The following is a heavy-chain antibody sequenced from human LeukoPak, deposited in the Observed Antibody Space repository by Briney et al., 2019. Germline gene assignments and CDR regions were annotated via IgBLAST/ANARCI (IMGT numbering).Heavy chain of an antibody. V-gene: IGHV3-23*01. D-gene: IGHD3-22*01. CDR2: ISGSGGST. Sequence: PGGSLKLSCSASGFTFSSYAMSWVRQAPVKGLDCVSAISGSGGSTYYADSVKGRFTISRDNSKNTLYLQMNSLRAEDTAVYYCAKDPPRWLLEAFDIWGQGTMVTVSS. CDR1: GFTFSSYA. J-gene: IGHJ3*02. CDR3: AKDPPRWLLEAFDI.